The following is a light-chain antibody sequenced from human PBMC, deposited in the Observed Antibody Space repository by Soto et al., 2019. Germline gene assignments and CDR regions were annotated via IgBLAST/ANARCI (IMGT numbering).Light chain of an antibody. CDR3: QQYNNWPGT. J-gene: IGKJ1*01. CDR1: QSVSSK. Sequence: EIVLTQSPGTLSVSPGERATLSCRASQSVSSKLAWYQQKPGQAPRLLFYGASTGATGIPASFSGSGSETEFTLSISSLQSVDFAVYYCQQYNNWPGTFGQGTKVEIK. CDR2: GAS. V-gene: IGKV3-15*01.